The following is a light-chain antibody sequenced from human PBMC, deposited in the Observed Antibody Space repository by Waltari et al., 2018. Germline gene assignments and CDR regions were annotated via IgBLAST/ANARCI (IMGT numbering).Light chain of an antibody. CDR1: QDILGY. Sequence: TQFTQSPSSLAASVGDRVTISCRTSQDILGYLAWYQQKPGNAPKLPIYAASTLQSGVPSRFSGSGSGMDFNITISSLQPEDFATYYCQQLKSYPITFGGGTKVEIK. CDR3: QQLKSYPIT. V-gene: IGKV1-9*01. CDR2: AAS. J-gene: IGKJ4*01.